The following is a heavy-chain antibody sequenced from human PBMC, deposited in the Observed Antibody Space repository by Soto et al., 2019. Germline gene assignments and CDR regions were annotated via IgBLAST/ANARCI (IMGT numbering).Heavy chain of an antibody. CDR1: GYSFTSYW. Sequence: PGESLKISCKGSGYSFTSYWIGWVRQMPGKGLEWMGIIYPGDSDTRYSPSFQGQVTISADKSISTAYLQWSSLKASDTAMYYCAGHLDTAGVMDYYYYMDVWGKGTTVTVSS. D-gene: IGHD5-18*01. CDR3: AGHLDTAGVMDYYYYMDV. CDR2: IYPGDSDT. J-gene: IGHJ6*03. V-gene: IGHV5-51*01.